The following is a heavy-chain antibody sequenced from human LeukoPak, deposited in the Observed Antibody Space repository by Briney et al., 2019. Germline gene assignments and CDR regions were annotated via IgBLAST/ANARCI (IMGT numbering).Heavy chain of an antibody. CDR3: ARLHSGRYYGDAFDI. J-gene: IGHJ3*02. CDR2: IKEEGSEK. CDR1: GFTFSNYW. D-gene: IGHD1-26*01. Sequence: GGSLRLSCAASGFTFSNYWMTWVRQAPGKGLEWLANIKEEGSEKYYVDSVRGRLTVSRDNAKNSLYLQMNSLRAEDTAMYFCARLHSGRYYGDAFDIWGQGTMVTVS. V-gene: IGHV3-7*03.